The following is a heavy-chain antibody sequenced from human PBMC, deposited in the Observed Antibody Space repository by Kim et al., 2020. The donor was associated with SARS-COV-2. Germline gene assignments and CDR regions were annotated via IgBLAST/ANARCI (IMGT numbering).Heavy chain of an antibody. CDR1: GFTFSSYA. D-gene: IGHD6-13*01. CDR2: ISGSGGST. V-gene: IGHV3-23*01. J-gene: IGHJ4*02. Sequence: GGSLRLSCAASGFTFSSYAMSWVRQAPGKGLEWVSAISGSGGSTYYADSVKGRFTISRDNSKNTLYLQMNSLRAEDTAVYDCAKEGRPSIAAAETPIDYWGQGTLVTVSS. CDR3: AKEGRPSIAAAETPIDY.